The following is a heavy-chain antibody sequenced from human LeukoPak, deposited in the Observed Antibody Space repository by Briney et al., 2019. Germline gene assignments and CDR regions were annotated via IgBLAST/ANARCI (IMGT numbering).Heavy chain of an antibody. V-gene: IGHV4-59*08. CDR1: GGSINSDY. Sequence: PSETLSLTCSVSGGSINSDYWSWIRQPPGKGLEWIGCIYHTGNTNYNPSLKSRVTISVDTSRNQFSLRLSSVTAADTAMYYCARQYSRSWPYFDYWGQGTLVTVSS. CDR2: IYHTGNT. D-gene: IGHD6-13*01. J-gene: IGHJ4*02. CDR3: ARQYSRSWPYFDY.